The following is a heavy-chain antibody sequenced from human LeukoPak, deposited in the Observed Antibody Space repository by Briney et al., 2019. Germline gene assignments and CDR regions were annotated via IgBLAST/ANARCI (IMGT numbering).Heavy chain of an antibody. D-gene: IGHD5-12*01. CDR3: ARVGEDIVADYYGMDV. V-gene: IGHV3-74*01. J-gene: IGHJ6*04. Sequence: TGGSLRLSCAASGFTFSSYRMHWVRQAPGKGLVWVSRINSDGSSTSYADSVKGRFTISRDNAKNTLYLQMNSLRAEDTAVYYCARVGEDIVADYYGMDVWGKGTTVTVSS. CDR1: GFTFSSYR. CDR2: INSDGSST.